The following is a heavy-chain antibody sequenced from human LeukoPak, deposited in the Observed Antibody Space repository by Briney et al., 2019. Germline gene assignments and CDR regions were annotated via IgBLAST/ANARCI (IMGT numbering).Heavy chain of an antibody. D-gene: IGHD6-19*01. CDR2: IYHSGST. Sequence: PSETLSLTCTVSGCSISSGYYWGWIRQPPGKGLEWIGSIYHSGSTYYNPSLKSRVTISVDTSKNQFSLKLSSVTAADTAVYYCARGRAVAGLGDYWGQGTLVTVSS. CDR1: GCSISSGYY. V-gene: IGHV4-38-2*02. J-gene: IGHJ4*02. CDR3: ARGRAVAGLGDY.